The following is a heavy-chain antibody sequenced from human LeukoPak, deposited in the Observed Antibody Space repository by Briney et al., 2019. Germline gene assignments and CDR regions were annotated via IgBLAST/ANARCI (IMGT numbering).Heavy chain of an antibody. CDR1: GGSFSGYY. CDR3: ASAWNDYKDY. Sequence: SETLSLXCAVYGGSFSGYYWSWSRQPPGKGLEWIGEINHSGSTNYNPSLKSRVTISVDTSKNQFSLKLSSVTAADTAVYYCASAWNDYKDYWGQGTLVTVSS. J-gene: IGHJ4*02. CDR2: INHSGST. D-gene: IGHD4-11*01. V-gene: IGHV4-34*01.